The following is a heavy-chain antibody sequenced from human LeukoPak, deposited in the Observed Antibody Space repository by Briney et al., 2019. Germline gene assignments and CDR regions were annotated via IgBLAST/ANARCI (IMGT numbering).Heavy chain of an antibody. CDR3: ARATIGGYFDY. D-gene: IGHD3-16*01. CDR2: ISYDGSNK. CDR1: GFTFSSYA. V-gene: IGHV3-30-3*01. J-gene: IGHJ4*02. Sequence: GGSLRLSCAASGFTFSSYAMHWVRQAPGKGLEWVAVISYDGSNKYYADSVKGRFTISRDNSENTLYLQMNSLRAEDTAVYYCARATIGGYFDYWGQGTLVTVSS.